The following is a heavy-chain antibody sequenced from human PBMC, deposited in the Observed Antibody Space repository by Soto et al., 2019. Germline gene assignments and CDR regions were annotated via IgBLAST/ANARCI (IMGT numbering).Heavy chain of an antibody. CDR3: ARDYYGGNSRYFDL. V-gene: IGHV3-66*01. CDR2: IYSGGST. CDR1: GFTVSSHY. Sequence: EVQLVESGGGLVQPGGSLRLSCAASGFTVSSHYMSWVRQAPGKGLEWVSVIYSGGSTYYTDSVKGRFTISRDNSKNTLFRQMNSLRAEDTAVYYCARDYYGGNSRYFDLWGRGTLVTVSS. D-gene: IGHD2-21*02. J-gene: IGHJ2*01.